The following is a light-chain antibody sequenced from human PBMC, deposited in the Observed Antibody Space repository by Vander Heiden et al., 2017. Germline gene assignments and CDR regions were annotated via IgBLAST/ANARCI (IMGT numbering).Light chain of an antibody. Sequence: EIVMTQSPATLSVSTGERATLSCRTSQSVSGSLARSQQKPGQAPRLLIYGASTRATGIPARFSGSGSGTEFTLTLNSLQSEDFAVYYCPQYKNWPSLGGGTMVEIK. CDR2: GAS. V-gene: IGKV3-15*01. CDR3: PQYKNWPS. J-gene: IGKJ4*01. CDR1: QSVSGS.